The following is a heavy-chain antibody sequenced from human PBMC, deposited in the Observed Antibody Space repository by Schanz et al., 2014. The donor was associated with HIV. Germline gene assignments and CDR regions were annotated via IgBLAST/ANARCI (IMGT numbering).Heavy chain of an antibody. V-gene: IGHV3-33*08. Sequence: VQLLESGGGLVQPGGSLRLSCAASGFTFSIFGMHWVRQAPGKGLEWVAVIWYDGSKKYYADSVKGRFTISRDRSKNMVYLQMNSLRAEDTAVYYCARGSGPYYYYYGMDVWGQGTTVTVSS. J-gene: IGHJ6*02. CDR2: IWYDGSKK. CDR1: GFTFSIFG. CDR3: ARGSGPYYYYYGMDV. D-gene: IGHD3-10*01.